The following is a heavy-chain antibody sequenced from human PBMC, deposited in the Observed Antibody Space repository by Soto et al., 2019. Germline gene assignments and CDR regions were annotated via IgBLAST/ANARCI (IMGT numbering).Heavy chain of an antibody. J-gene: IGHJ6*02. CDR3: AKLAGYCSGNSCHGDYAMDV. V-gene: IGHV4-39*01. CDR1: GGSISSKSYS. D-gene: IGHD2-2*01. Sequence: PSETLSLTCSVSGGSISSKSYSWAWIRQPPGKGLEWIGTFYYSENTYYNPSLKSRVTISVDTSKNQFSLKLSSVTAADTAVYYCAKLAGYCSGNSCHGDYAMDVWGQGTTVTVS. CDR2: FYYSENT.